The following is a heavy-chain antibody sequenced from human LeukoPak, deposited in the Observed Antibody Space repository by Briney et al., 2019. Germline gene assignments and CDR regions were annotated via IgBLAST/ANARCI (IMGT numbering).Heavy chain of an antibody. V-gene: IGHV3-30*04. CDR2: VSYDESHK. D-gene: IGHD1-14*01. CDR1: GFTVSSNS. Sequence: PGGSLRLSCTVSGFTVSSNSMSWVRQAPGKGLEWVAVVSYDESHKYYADSVKGRFTVSRDNSRSTLYLQMNSLRADDTAVYFCTKDRSGRETGNQRDDYWGQGTLVTVSS. CDR3: TKDRSGRETGNQRDDY. J-gene: IGHJ4*02.